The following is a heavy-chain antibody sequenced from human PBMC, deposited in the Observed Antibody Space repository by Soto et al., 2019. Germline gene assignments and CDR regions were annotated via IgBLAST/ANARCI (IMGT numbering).Heavy chain of an antibody. CDR3: ARARGQLQQFRSKYYFDY. CDR1: GFTFSSYS. D-gene: IGHD6-13*01. Sequence: GESLKISCAASGFTFSSYSMNWVRQAPGKGLEWVSPISSSSSYIYYADSVKGRFTISRDNAKNSLYLQMNSLRAEDTAVYYCARARGQLQQFRSKYYFDYWGQGTLVTVSS. V-gene: IGHV3-21*01. CDR2: ISSSSSYI. J-gene: IGHJ4*02.